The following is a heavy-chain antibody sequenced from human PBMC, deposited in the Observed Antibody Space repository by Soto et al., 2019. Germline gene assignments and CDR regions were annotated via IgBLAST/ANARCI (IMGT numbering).Heavy chain of an antibody. CDR2: ISYDGSNK. Sequence: QVQLVESGGGVVQPGRSLRLSCAASGFTFSSYGMHWVRQAPGKGLEWVAVISYDGSNKYYADSVKGRFTISRDNSKNTLYLQMNSLRAEDTAVYYCAKADQAGYSYYYGMDVWGQGTTVTVSS. CDR1: GFTFSSYG. D-gene: IGHD2-2*01. CDR3: AKADQAGYSYYYGMDV. J-gene: IGHJ6*02. V-gene: IGHV3-30*18.